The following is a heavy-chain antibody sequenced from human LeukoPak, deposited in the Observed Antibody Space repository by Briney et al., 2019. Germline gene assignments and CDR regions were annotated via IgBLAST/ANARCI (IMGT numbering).Heavy chain of an antibody. V-gene: IGHV3-23*01. J-gene: IGHJ3*02. D-gene: IGHD6-19*01. CDR3: ANAGRSGWYSGWPFDI. CDR2: IRDSGAST. Sequence: GGSLRLSCAASGFTFLTYAMSWVRQAPGKGLQWVSVIRDSGASTYYADSVKGRFTISRDNSKNTLYLQMNSLRAEDTAVYYCANAGRSGWYSGWPFDIWGQGTMVTVSS. CDR1: GFTFLTYA.